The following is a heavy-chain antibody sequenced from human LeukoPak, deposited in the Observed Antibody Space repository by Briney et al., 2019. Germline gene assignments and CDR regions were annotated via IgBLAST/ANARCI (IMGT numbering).Heavy chain of an antibody. V-gene: IGHV3-23*01. CDR1: GFTFSSYA. D-gene: IGHD1-26*01. J-gene: IGHJ6*03. CDR2: ISGSGGST. CDR3: AKSVGFYYYYYMDV. Sequence: PGGSLRLSCAASGFTFSSYAMSWVRQAPGKGLEWVSAISGSGGSTYYADSVKGRFTISRDNSKNTMYLQMNTLRPEDTAVYYCAKSVGFYYYYYMDVWGKGTTVTISS.